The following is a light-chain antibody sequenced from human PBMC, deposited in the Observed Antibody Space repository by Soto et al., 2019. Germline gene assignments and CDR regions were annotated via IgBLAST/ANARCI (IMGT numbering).Light chain of an antibody. J-gene: IGKJ2*01. CDR1: QSVSSSY. V-gene: IGKV3-20*01. CDR3: QQYNNWPYT. CDR2: GAS. Sequence: IVLTRSPGTLSLSPGERAALSCRASQSVSSSYLAWYQQKPGQAPRLLIYGASSRATGIPDRFSGSGSGTDFTLTISRLEPEDFAVYYCQQYNNWPYTFGQGTKVDIK.